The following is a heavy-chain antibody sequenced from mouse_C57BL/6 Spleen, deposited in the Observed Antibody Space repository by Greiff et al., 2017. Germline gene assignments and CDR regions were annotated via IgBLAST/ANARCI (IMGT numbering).Heavy chain of an antibody. CDR1: GYTFTSYW. D-gene: IGHD1-1*01. J-gene: IGHJ1*03. Sequence: QVQLQQSGAELVKPGASVKLSCKASGYTFTSYWMHWVKQRPGQGLEWIGMIHPNSGSTNYNEKFKSKATLTVDKSSSTAYMQLSSLTSEDSAVYYCARDYGSSYEGWYFDVWGTGTTVTVSS. V-gene: IGHV1-64*01. CDR2: IHPNSGST. CDR3: ARDYGSSYEGWYFDV.